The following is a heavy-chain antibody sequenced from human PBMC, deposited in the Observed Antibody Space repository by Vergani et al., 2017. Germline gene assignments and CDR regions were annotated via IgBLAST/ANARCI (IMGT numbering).Heavy chain of an antibody. D-gene: IGHD3-10*01. CDR2: IYYSGST. CDR3: ARELNPWFGDLMAAIWFDP. CDR1: GGSISSYY. Sequence: QVQLQESGPGLVKPSETLSLTCTVSGGSISSYYWSWIRQPPGKGLEWIGYIYYSGSTNYNPSLKSRVTISVDTSKNQFSLKLSSVTAADTAVYYCARELNPWFGDLMAAIWFDPWGQGTLVTVSS. V-gene: IGHV4-59*01. J-gene: IGHJ5*02.